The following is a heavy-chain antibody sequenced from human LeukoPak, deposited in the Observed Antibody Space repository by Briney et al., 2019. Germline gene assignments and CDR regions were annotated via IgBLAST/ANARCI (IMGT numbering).Heavy chain of an antibody. V-gene: IGHV4-61*02. Sequence: SETLSLTCTVSGGSISSGSYYWSWIRQPAGKGLEWIGRIYTSGSTNYNPSLKSRVTISVDTSKNQFSLKLSSVTAADTAVYYCARDRGSYASMFDYWGQGTLVTVSS. CDR3: ARDRGSYASMFDY. J-gene: IGHJ4*02. CDR2: IYTSGST. D-gene: IGHD3-16*01. CDR1: GGSISSGSYY.